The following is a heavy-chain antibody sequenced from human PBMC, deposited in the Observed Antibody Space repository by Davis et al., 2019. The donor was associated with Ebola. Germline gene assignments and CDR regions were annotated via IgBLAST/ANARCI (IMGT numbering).Heavy chain of an antibody. V-gene: IGHV1-8*01. CDR1: GYTFTSYD. D-gene: IGHD6-13*01. CDR2: MNPNSGNT. J-gene: IGHJ5*02. CDR3: ATAVLPGIAADNWFDP. Sequence: ASVKVSCKASGYTFTSYDINWVRQATGQGLEWMGWMNPNSGNTGYAQKFQGRVTMTRNTSISTAYMELSSLRSEDTAVYYCATAVLPGIAADNWFDPWGQGTLVTVSS.